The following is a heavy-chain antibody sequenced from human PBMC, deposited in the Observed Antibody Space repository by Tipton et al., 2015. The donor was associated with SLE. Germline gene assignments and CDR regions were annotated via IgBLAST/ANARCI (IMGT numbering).Heavy chain of an antibody. Sequence: TLSLTCTVSGGSISSGGYYWSWIRQHPGKGLEWIGYIYYSGSTYYNPSLKSRVTISVDTSKNQFFLRLRSVTAADTAVYYCARGYYYYMDVWGKGTTVTVSS. CDR3: ARGYYYYMDV. CDR1: GGSISSGGYY. V-gene: IGHV4-31*03. J-gene: IGHJ6*03. CDR2: IYYSGST.